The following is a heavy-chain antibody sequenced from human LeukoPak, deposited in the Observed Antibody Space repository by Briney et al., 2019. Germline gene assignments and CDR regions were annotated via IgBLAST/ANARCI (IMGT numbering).Heavy chain of an antibody. J-gene: IGHJ6*03. CDR3: ARAPPGYYDSSGLTYYYYMDV. CDR1: GFTFSSYS. CDR2: ISSSSSTI. V-gene: IGHV3-48*04. Sequence: GGSLRLSCAASGFTFSSYSMNWVRQAPGKGLEWLSYISSSSSTIYYADSVRGRSTISRDNAKNSLYLQMNSLRAEDTAVYYCARAPPGYYDSSGLTYYYYMDVWGKGTTVTVSS. D-gene: IGHD3-22*01.